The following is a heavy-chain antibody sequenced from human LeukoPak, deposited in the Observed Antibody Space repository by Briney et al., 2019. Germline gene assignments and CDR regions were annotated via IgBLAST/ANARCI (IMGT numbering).Heavy chain of an antibody. Sequence: SETLSLTSTVSAGSISSYYWSWIRQPAGKGLEWIGRIYTSGSTNYNPSLKSRVTMSVDTSKNQFSLKLSSVTAADTAVYYCASEKPEKLYFDYWGQGTLVTVSS. V-gene: IGHV4-4*07. CDR3: ASEKPEKLYFDY. CDR1: AGSISSYY. CDR2: IYTSGST. J-gene: IGHJ4*02.